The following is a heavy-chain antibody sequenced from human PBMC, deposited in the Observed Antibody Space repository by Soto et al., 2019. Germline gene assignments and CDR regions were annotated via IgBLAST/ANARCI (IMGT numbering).Heavy chain of an antibody. J-gene: IGHJ6*02. V-gene: IGHV4-4*02. CDR3: AREGDYVWGSRVEDV. D-gene: IGHD3-16*01. CDR1: GGSISSSNW. Sequence: QVQLQESGPGLVKPSGTLSLTCAVSGGSISSSNWWSWVRQPPGKGLEWIGEIYHSGSTNYNPSLKSRVTISGDKSKNQFSLKLSSVTAADTAVYYCAREGDYVWGSRVEDVWGQGTTVTVSS. CDR2: IYHSGST.